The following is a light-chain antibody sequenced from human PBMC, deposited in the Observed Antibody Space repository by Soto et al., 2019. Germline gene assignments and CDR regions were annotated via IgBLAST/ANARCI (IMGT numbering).Light chain of an antibody. CDR1: SSDVGGYNY. CDR2: EVS. Sequence: SVLTQPPSASGSPGQSVTISRNRTSSDVGGYNYVSWYQQHPGKAPKLMIYEVSKRPSGVPDPFSGSKSGNTASLTVSGLQAEDEADYYCSSYAGSNNPLYVFGTGTKVTVL. CDR3: SSYAGSNNPLYV. J-gene: IGLJ1*01. V-gene: IGLV2-8*01.